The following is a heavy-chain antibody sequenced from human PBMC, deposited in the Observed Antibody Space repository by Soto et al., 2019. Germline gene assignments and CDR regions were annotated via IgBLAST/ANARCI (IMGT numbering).Heavy chain of an antibody. CDR2: IYYSGST. CDR1: GGSISSSSYY. V-gene: IGHV4-39*01. CDR3: ARNARQQLPGYFDY. J-gene: IGHJ4*02. Sequence: QLQLQESGPGLVKPSETLSLTCTVSGGSISSSSYYWGWIRQPPGKGLEWIGSIYYSGSTYYNPSLKSRVTISVDTSKNQFSLKLSSVTAADTAVYYCARNARQQLPGYFDYWGQGTLVTVSS. D-gene: IGHD6-13*01.